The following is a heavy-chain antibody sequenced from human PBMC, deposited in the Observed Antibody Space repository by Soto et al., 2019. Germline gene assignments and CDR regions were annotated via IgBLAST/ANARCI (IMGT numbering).Heavy chain of an antibody. CDR2: IIPILGIA. CDR3: ARDYGDYLKREVGFDY. J-gene: IGHJ4*01. D-gene: IGHD4-17*01. V-gene: IGHV1-69*08. CDR1: GGPFSRYT. Sequence: QVKLVQSGAEVKKPGSSVKVSCKASGGPFSRYTIRWVRQAPGQGLEWMGRIIPILGIANYAQKFQGRVTITADKSTSTAYMELSSLRSEDTAVYYCARDYGDYLKREVGFDYGGHGTLVTVSS.